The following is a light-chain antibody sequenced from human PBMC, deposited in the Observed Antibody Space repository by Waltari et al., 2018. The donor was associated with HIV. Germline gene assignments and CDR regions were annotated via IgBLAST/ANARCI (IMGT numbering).Light chain of an antibody. V-gene: IGLV2-23*01. Sequence: QSALTQPASVSGSPGQSLTISCTGTSSDVGSYNFVSWYQQHPGNAPKVIIYEGHKRPSGVSYRFSGSKSGSTASLTISGLQAEDEADYYCCSYAGSSTYVVFGGGTQLTVL. CDR1: SSDVGSYNF. CDR3: CSYAGSSTYVV. J-gene: IGLJ2*01. CDR2: EGH.